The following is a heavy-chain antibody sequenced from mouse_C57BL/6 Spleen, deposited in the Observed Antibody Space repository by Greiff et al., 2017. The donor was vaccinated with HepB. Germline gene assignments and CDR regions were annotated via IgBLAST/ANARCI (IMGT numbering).Heavy chain of an antibody. CDR2: IHPNSGST. CDR1: GYTFTSYW. D-gene: IGHD1-1*01. Sequence: QVQLQQPGAELVKPGASVKLSCKASGYTFTSYWMHWVKQRPGQGLEWIGMIHPNSGSTNYNEKFKSKATLTVDKSSSTSYMQLSSLTSEDSAVYYCAYHCGSSWYFDVWGTGTTVTVSS. V-gene: IGHV1-64*01. CDR3: AYHCGSSWYFDV. J-gene: IGHJ1*03.